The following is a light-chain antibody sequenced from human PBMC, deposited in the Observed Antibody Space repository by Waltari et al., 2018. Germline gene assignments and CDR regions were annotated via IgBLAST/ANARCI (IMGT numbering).Light chain of an antibody. Sequence: EIVMTQSPATLSVSPGETATLFCRASQSVSYKLAWYQQKPGQAPRLLIDDASTRATGIPARFSGSGSGTEFTLIISTVHPEDSAVYYCQQYNNWPPITFGQGTRLEIE. CDR1: QSVSYK. CDR2: DAS. J-gene: IGKJ5*01. CDR3: QQYNNWPPIT. V-gene: IGKV3-15*01.